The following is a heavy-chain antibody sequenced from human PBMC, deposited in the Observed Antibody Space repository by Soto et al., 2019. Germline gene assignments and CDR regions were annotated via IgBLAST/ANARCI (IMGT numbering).Heavy chain of an antibody. J-gene: IGHJ4*02. CDR3: AKDPQLELPDY. D-gene: IGHD1-7*01. Sequence: GVSLRLSCAASGFTFSSYGMHWVRQAPGKGLEWVAVISYDGSNKYYADSVKGRFTISRDNSKNTLYLQMSSLRAEDTAVYYCAKDPQLELPDYWGQGTLVTVSS. CDR2: ISYDGSNK. V-gene: IGHV3-30*18. CDR1: GFTFSSYG.